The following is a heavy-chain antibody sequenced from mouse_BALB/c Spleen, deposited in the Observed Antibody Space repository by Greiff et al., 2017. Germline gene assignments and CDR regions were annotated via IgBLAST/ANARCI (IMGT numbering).Heavy chain of an antibody. CDR3: ARGDGNYENYAMDY. Sequence: VKLMESGAELMKPGASVKISCKATGYTFSSYWIEWVKQRPGHGLEWIGEILPGSGSTNYNEKFKGKATFTADTSSNTAYMQLSSLTSEDSAVYYCARGDGNYENYAMDYWGQGTSVTVSS. D-gene: IGHD2-1*01. J-gene: IGHJ4*01. CDR1: GYTFSSYW. CDR2: ILPGSGST. V-gene: IGHV1-9*01.